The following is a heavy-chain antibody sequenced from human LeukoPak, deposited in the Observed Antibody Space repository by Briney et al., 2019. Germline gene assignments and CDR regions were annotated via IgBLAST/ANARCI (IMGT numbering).Heavy chain of an antibody. CDR1: GFTFSGFA. CDR2: ISYDGSNK. D-gene: IGHD2-2*01. V-gene: IGHV3-30*18. CDR3: AKVTRCSSTSCPITTYMDV. J-gene: IGHJ6*03. Sequence: GGSLRLSCAASGFTFSGFAMSWIRQAPGKGLEWVAVISYDGSNKYYADSVKGRFTISRDNSKNTLYLQMNSLRAEDTAVYYCAKVTRCSSTSCPITTYMDVWGKGTTVTVSS.